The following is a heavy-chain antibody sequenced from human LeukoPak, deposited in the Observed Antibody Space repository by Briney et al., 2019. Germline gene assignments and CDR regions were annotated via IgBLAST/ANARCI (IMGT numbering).Heavy chain of an antibody. Sequence: GGSLRLSCAASGFSFSNNAMSWVRQAPGNGLEWVSAIGNSGGGTYYADSLQGRFTISRDNAKNTLYLKMNSLRAEDTAVYYCVKRYCSGGPCYSAFDYWGHGTLVTVSS. CDR2: IGNSGGGT. CDR1: GFSFSNNA. CDR3: VKRYCSGGPCYSAFDY. V-gene: IGHV3-23*01. D-gene: IGHD2-15*01. J-gene: IGHJ4*01.